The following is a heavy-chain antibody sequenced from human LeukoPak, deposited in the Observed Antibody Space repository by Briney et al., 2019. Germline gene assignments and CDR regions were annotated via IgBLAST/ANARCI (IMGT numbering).Heavy chain of an antibody. CDR1: GFIFSSFG. CDR3: ARGCGGGPGCYILDY. Sequence: GGSLRLSCAASGFIFSSFGMHWVRQAPGKGLEWVAIIWPDGSNEVYIESVKGRFTISRDNSKNTLYVHMNSLRGEDTAMYYCARGCGGGPGCYILDYWGQGTLVTVSS. D-gene: IGHD2-21*01. J-gene: IGHJ4*02. V-gene: IGHV3-33*01. CDR2: IWPDGSNE.